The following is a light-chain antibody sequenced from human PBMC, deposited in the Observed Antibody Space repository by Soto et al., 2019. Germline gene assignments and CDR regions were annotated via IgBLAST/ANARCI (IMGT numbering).Light chain of an antibody. CDR1: QSISSN. CDR3: QQYNNWPWT. V-gene: IGKV3-15*01. Sequence: EIVMTQSPATLSVSPGEGATLSCRASQSISSNLAWYQQKPGQAPRLLIYTTSTRATGPPARFSGSGSGTEFTLTISSLQSEDFAVYYCQQYNNWPWTSGQGTKVDIK. J-gene: IGKJ1*01. CDR2: TTS.